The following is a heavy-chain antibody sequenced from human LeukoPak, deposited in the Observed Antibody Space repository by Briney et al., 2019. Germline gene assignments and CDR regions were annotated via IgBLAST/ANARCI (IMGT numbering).Heavy chain of an antibody. D-gene: IGHD6-19*01. CDR1: GFTFITHG. Sequence: PGGSLRLSCSASGFTFITHGMHWVRQAPGKGLEWVAFIWADGSHKYYTDSVKGRFTLSRDNSKSTRYLRMNTLRVEETPVYFCARDPPDSGWACWSWGQGTLVTVSS. V-gene: IGHV3-33*01. CDR2: IWADGSHK. J-gene: IGHJ4*02. CDR3: ARDPPDSGWACWS.